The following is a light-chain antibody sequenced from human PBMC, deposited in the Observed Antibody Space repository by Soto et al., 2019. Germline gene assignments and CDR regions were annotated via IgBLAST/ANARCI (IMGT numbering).Light chain of an antibody. CDR1: QSVSSSY. Sequence: EIVLTQSPGTLSLSPGERATLSCRASQSVSSSYLAWYQQKPGQAPRLLIYGASSRATGIPDRFSGSGSGTDSTLTISRLEPEDFAVYYCQQFGSSLLTFGGGPKVEIK. J-gene: IGKJ4*01. CDR3: QQFGSSLLT. V-gene: IGKV3-20*01. CDR2: GAS.